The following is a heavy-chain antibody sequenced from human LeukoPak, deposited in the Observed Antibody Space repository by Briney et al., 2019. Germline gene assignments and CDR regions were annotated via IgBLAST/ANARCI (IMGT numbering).Heavy chain of an antibody. D-gene: IGHD1-26*01. Sequence: GASVKVSCKASGGTFRSYAISWVRQAPGQGLEWMGGINPIFGTANYAQKFQGRVTITADESTSTPYMELSSLRSEDTAVYYCATWEWELLRNWFDPWGQGTLVTVSS. J-gene: IGHJ5*02. CDR2: INPIFGTA. CDR3: ATWEWELLRNWFDP. CDR1: GGTFRSYA. V-gene: IGHV1-69*13.